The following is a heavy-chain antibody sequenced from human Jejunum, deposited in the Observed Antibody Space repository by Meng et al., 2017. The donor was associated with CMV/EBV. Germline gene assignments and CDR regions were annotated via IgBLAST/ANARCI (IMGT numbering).Heavy chain of an antibody. J-gene: IGHJ4*02. V-gene: IGHV4-59*01. CDR3: ARVPAELGSSRSWYYFDY. CDR2: VYYSGST. CDR1: SISSYY. D-gene: IGHD6-13*01. Sequence: SISSYYWTWIRQPPGNGLEWIGYVYYSGSTNYNPSLKSRVTISVDTSKNQFSLKLSSVTAADTAVYYCARVPAELGSSRSWYYFDYWGQGTLVTVSS.